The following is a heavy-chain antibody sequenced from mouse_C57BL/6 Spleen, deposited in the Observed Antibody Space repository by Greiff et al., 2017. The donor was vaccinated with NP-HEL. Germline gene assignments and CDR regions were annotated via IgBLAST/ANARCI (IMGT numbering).Heavy chain of an antibody. Sequence: VQRVESGPELVKPGASVKISCKASGYTFTDYYINWVKQRPGQGLEWIGWIYPGSGNTKYNEKFKGKATLTVDTSSSTAYMQLSSLTSEDSAVYFCARRYGSSRDYAMDYWGQGTSVTVSS. J-gene: IGHJ4*01. CDR3: ARRYGSSRDYAMDY. V-gene: IGHV1-84*01. D-gene: IGHD1-1*01. CDR1: GYTFTDYY. CDR2: IYPGSGNT.